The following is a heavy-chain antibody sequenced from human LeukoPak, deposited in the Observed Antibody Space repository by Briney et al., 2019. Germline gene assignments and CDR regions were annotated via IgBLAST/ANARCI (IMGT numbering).Heavy chain of an antibody. D-gene: IGHD3-3*01. CDR3: ARDYYDFWSQGAFDI. V-gene: IGHV1-69*05. Sequence: WASVKVSCKASGGTFSSYAISWVRQAPGQGLEWMGGIIPIFGTANYAQKFQGRVTITTDESTSTAYMELSSLRSEDTAVYYCARDYYDFWSQGAFDIWGQGTMVTVSS. J-gene: IGHJ3*02. CDR2: IIPIFGTA. CDR1: GGTFSSYA.